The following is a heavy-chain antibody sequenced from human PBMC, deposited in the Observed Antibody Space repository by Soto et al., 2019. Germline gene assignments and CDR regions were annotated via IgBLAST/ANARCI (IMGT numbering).Heavy chain of an antibody. D-gene: IGHD1-1*01. J-gene: IGHJ5*02. CDR2: IYYSGST. Sequence: SETLSLTCTVSGGSISSYYWSWIRQPPGKGLEWIGYIYYSGSTNYNPSLKSRVTISVDTSKNQFSLKLSSVTAADTAVYYCARVPPYNWNFDPWGQGTLVTVSS. V-gene: IGHV4-59*01. CDR3: ARVPPYNWNFDP. CDR1: GGSISSYY.